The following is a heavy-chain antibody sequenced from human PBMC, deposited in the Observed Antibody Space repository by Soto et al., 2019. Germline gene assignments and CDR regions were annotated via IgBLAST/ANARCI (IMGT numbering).Heavy chain of an antibody. Sequence: QVQLVQSGAEVKKPGSSVKVSCKASGGTFSSYAISWVRQAPGQGLEWMGGIIPIFGTANYAQKFQGRVTITADESTSTAYMELSSLRSEDTAVYYWARDYDSSGYYYFRGGMDVWGQGTTVTVSS. J-gene: IGHJ6*02. D-gene: IGHD3-22*01. V-gene: IGHV1-69*01. CDR2: IIPIFGTA. CDR3: ARDYDSSGYYYFRGGMDV. CDR1: GGTFSSYA.